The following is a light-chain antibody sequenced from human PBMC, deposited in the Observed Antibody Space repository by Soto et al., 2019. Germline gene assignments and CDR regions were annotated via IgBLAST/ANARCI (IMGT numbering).Light chain of an antibody. J-gene: IGKJ1*01. CDR1: QTISSW. Sequence: DIQMTQSPSSLSASVGDRVTITFGAGQTISSWLAWYQQKPGKAPKLLIYKASTLKSGVPSRFSGSGSGTEFTLTISSLQPDDFATYYCQHYNSYSEAFGQGTKVDIK. V-gene: IGKV1-5*03. CDR3: QHYNSYSEA. CDR2: KAS.